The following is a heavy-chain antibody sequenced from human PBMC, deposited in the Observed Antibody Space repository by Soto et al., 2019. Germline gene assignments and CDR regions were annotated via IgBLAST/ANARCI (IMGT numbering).Heavy chain of an antibody. D-gene: IGHD2-15*01. CDR3: ATGAYCSCGSSYAYYYYYYVMDL. V-gene: IGHV1-58*01. CDR2: LVVGTGNT. Sequence: SVKVSCKTSGFTFRSSAVQWVRQARGQRLEWIGWLVVGTGNTNYAQKFQQRVTISSDRSTNTVSMELSSLTSEDTAVYYCATGAYCSCGSSYAYYYYYYVMDLWGQGTTVTVSS. J-gene: IGHJ6*02. CDR1: GFTFRSSA.